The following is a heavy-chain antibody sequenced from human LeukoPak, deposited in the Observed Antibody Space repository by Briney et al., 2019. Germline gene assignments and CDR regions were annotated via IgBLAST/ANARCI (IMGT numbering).Heavy chain of an antibody. CDR3: ASVNSSYFDY. D-gene: IGHD5-24*01. CDR2: INHSGST. CDR1: GGSFSGYY. J-gene: IGHJ4*02. Sequence: PSETLSLTCAVYGGSFSGYYWSWIRQPPGKGLEWIGEINHSGSTNYNPSLKSRVTISVDTSKNQFSLKLSSVTAADTAVYYCASVNSSYFDYWGQGTLVTVSS. V-gene: IGHV4-34*01.